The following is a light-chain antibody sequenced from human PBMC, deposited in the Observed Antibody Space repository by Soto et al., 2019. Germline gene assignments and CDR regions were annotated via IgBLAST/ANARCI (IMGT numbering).Light chain of an antibody. CDR1: SSDVGGYDY. V-gene: IGLV2-14*01. J-gene: IGLJ1*01. CDR3: SSYSISTAYL. Sequence: QSALTQPASVSGSPGQSITISCTGTSSDVGGYDYVSWYQLHPGKAPKVMVFAVSNRPSGVSYRFSGSKSGNTASLTISGLQAEDEADYFCSSYSISTAYLFGTGTKVTVL. CDR2: AVS.